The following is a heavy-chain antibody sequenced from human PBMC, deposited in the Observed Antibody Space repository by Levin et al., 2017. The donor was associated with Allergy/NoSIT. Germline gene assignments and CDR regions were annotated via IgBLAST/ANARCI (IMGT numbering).Heavy chain of an antibody. CDR3: ARLRRTNAVGY. CDR2: IYYSGST. D-gene: IGHD1-26*01. J-gene: IGHJ4*02. Sequence: SETLSLTCTVSGGSISSSSYYWGWIRQPPGKGLEWIGSIYYSGSTYYNPSLKSRVTISVDTSKNQFSLKLSSVTAADTAVYYCARLRRTNAVGYWGQGTLVTVSS. CDR1: GGSISSSSYY. V-gene: IGHV4-39*01.